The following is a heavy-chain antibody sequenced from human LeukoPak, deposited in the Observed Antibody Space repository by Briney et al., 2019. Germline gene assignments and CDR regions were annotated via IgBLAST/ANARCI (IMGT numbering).Heavy chain of an antibody. Sequence: GASVKVSCKASGYTFTGYYMHWVRQAPGQGLEWMGWINPNSGDTNYAQKFQGRVTMTRDTSITTAYMELTRLTPDDTAVYYCVRDGAFDVWGQGTMVTVSS. V-gene: IGHV1-2*02. CDR3: VRDGAFDV. J-gene: IGHJ3*01. CDR2: INPNSGDT. CDR1: GYTFTGYY.